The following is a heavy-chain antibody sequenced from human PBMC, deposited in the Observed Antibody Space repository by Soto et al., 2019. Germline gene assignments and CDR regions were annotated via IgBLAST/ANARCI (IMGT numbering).Heavy chain of an antibody. Sequence: QVQLMQSGAEVKKPGASVKVSCKASGYTFSNYAIHWVRQAPGQRLEWMGWINTDNGKTKYSQKFQGRATITRDTSATTAYMELSGLRSEDTAVYYCASPGVVVVADDAFDIWGQGTMVTVSS. CDR3: ASPGVVVVADDAFDI. J-gene: IGHJ3*02. D-gene: IGHD2-15*01. V-gene: IGHV1-3*04. CDR1: GYTFSNYA. CDR2: INTDNGKT.